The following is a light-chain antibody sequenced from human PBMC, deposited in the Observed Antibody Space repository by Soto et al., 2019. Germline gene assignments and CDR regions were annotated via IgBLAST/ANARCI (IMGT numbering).Light chain of an antibody. CDR1: QIVSHNY. CDR3: QHYSYSRYFS. J-gene: IGKJ3*01. CDR2: GVS. V-gene: IGKV3-20*01. Sequence: EIVLTQSPGTLSLSPGERATLSCRASQIVSHNYLAWYQQKPGQAPRLLIYGVSSSATGIPDRFSGSGSGTAFTLTISRLEPEDFAVYYCQHYSYSRYFSFGPGTKVEIK.